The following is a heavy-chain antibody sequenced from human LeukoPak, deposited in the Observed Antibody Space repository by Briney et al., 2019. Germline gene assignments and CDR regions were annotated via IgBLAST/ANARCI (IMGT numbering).Heavy chain of an antibody. CDR2: IYYSGST. Sequence: KSSETLSLTCTVAGGSISSYYWSWIRQPPWKGLEWIGYIYYSGSTNYNPSLKSRVTISVDTSKNQFSLKLSSVTAADTAVYYCARVLPRFHFDYWGQGTLVTVSS. D-gene: IGHD2/OR15-2a*01. V-gene: IGHV4-59*01. CDR1: GGSISSYY. J-gene: IGHJ4*02. CDR3: ARVLPRFHFDY.